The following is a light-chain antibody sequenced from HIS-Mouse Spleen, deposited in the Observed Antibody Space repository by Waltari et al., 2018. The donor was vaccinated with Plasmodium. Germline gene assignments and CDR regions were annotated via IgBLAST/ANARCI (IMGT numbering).Light chain of an antibody. CDR1: QSVSSY. Sequence: EIVLTQSPATLSLSPGERATLSCRASQSVSSYLAWYQQKPDQAPRRLIYDASNRATGIPARFSGSGSGTDFTLTISSLEPEDFAVYYCQQRSNWLTFGGGTKVEIK. V-gene: IGKV3-11*01. J-gene: IGKJ4*01. CDR2: DAS. CDR3: QQRSNWLT.